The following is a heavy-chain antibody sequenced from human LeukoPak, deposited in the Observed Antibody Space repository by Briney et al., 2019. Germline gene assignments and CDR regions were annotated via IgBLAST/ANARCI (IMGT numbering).Heavy chain of an antibody. Sequence: ASVKVSCKASGYTFTSYAMHWVRQAPGQRLEWMGWINAGNGNTKYSQKFQGRVTITRDTSASTAYMELSSLRSEDTAVYYCARRSIAAAGILDHWGQGTLVTVSS. CDR2: INAGNGNT. CDR3: ARRSIAAAGILDH. J-gene: IGHJ4*02. CDR1: GYTFTSYA. D-gene: IGHD6-13*01. V-gene: IGHV1-3*01.